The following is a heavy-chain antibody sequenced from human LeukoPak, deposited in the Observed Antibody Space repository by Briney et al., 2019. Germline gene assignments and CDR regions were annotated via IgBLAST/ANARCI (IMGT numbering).Heavy chain of an antibody. J-gene: IGHJ6*03. Sequence: PGGSLRLSCAASGFSFSSYAMSWVRQAPGKGLEWVSAISGSGGSTYYADSVKGRFTISRDNSKNTLYLQMNSLRAEDTAVYYCAKSHRPYYYYYMDVWGKGTTVTVSS. V-gene: IGHV3-23*01. CDR2: ISGSGGST. CDR3: AKSHRPYYYYYMDV. CDR1: GFSFSSYA.